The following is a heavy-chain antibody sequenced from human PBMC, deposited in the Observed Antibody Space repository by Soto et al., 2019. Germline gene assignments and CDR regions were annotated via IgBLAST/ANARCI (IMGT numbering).Heavy chain of an antibody. CDR2: IYYTGTT. CDR1: GGSVSSYY. J-gene: IGHJ5*02. Sequence: QMQLQESGPGLVKPSETLSLTCTVSGGSVSSYYWSWLRQPPGKGLEWIGYIYYTGTTDYNPPLRSRVTISVARSKNQFSLKLSSVTAADTAVYYCARTYYGGLRWFGPWGQGTLVTVSS. D-gene: IGHD3-10*01. CDR3: ARTYYGGLRWFGP. V-gene: IGHV4-59*02.